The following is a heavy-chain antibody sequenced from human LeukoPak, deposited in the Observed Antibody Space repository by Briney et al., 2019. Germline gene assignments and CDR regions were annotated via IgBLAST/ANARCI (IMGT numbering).Heavy chain of an antibody. CDR1: GYTFTSYG. CDR2: VSGNNAHT. Sequence: ASLKVSCKASGYTFTSYGISWVRQAPGQGLEWMGWVSGNNAHTNYAQKFQGRVTMTTDTSTSTAYVELRSLRSDDTAVYYCARDHCSGGPCYSMAYFDYWGQGALVTVSS. CDR3: ARDHCSGGPCYSMAYFDY. D-gene: IGHD2-15*01. V-gene: IGHV1-18*01. J-gene: IGHJ4*02.